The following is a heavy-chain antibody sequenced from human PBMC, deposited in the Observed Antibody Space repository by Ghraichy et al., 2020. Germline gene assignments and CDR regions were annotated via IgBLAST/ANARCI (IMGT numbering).Heavy chain of an antibody. CDR1: GGSISGYY. Sequence: SETLSLTFAVSGGSISGYYWNWIRQPPGKGLEWIGFISDSGSAYYKSSLKSRVTISLDTSSKSFSLKMKSVTAADTAVYYCARGHTYSGSRDYWGQGTLVTVSS. CDR3: ARGHTYSGSRDY. CDR2: ISDSGSA. D-gene: IGHD5-12*01. J-gene: IGHJ4*02. V-gene: IGHV4-59*01.